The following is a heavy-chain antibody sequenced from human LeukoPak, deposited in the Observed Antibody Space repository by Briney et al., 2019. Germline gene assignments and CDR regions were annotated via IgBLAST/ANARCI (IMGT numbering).Heavy chain of an antibody. CDR3: ARDYCSSTSCHVQNAFDI. CDR2: IIPIFGTA. V-gene: IGHV1-69*05. Sequence: SVKVSCKASGGTSSSYAISWVRQAPGQGLEWMGGIIPIFGTANYAQKFQGRVTITTDESTSTVYMELSSLRSEDTAVYYCARDYCSSTSCHVQNAFDIWGQGTMVTVSS. D-gene: IGHD2-2*01. J-gene: IGHJ3*02. CDR1: GGTSSSYA.